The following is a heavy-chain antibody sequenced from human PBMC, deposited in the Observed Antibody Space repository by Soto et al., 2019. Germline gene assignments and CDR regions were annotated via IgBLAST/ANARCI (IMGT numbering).Heavy chain of an antibody. D-gene: IGHD6-13*01. J-gene: IGHJ5*02. Sequence: EASMKVSFRASGYTFTSYAMHWVLQAPGERLEWMGWINPDKGNTKYAQNLQGRGTFTRDTSASTAYMELSNLRSEDTAEYFCARGIESKAAGRPFDLWGQGRLLT. CDR3: ARGIESKAAGRPFDL. CDR2: INPDKGNT. V-gene: IGHV1-3*01. CDR1: GYTFTSYA.